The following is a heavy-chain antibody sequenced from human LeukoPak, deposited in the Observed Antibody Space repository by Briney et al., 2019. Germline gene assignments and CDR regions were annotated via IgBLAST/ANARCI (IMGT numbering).Heavy chain of an antibody. J-gene: IGHJ5*02. CDR2: ISAYNGNT. CDR1: GYTFTSYG. V-gene: IGHV1-18*01. CDR3: ARGQAVTTFTHGWFDP. D-gene: IGHD4-11*01. Sequence: GASVKVSCKASGYTFTSYGISWVRQAPGQGLEWMGWISAYNGNTNYAQKLQGRVTMTTDTSTSTAYMELRSLRSDDTAVYYCARGQAVTTFTHGWFDPWGQGTLVTVSS.